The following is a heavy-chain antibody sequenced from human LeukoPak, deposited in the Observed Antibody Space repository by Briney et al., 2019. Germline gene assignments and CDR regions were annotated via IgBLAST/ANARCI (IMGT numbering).Heavy chain of an antibody. J-gene: IGHJ4*02. CDR1: GGPISSSSYY. Sequence: PSETLSLTCTVSGGPISSSSYYWGWIRQPPWKGLEWIGSIYYSGSTYYNPSLKSRVTISVDTSKNQFSLKLSSVTAADTAVYYCARHTRSNTYYYGSGSYVYWGQGTLVTVSS. CDR3: ARHTRSNTYYYGSGSYVY. CDR2: IYYSGST. V-gene: IGHV4-39*01. D-gene: IGHD3-10*01.